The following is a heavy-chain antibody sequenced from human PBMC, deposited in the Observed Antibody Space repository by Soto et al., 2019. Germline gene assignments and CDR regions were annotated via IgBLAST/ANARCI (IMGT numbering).Heavy chain of an antibody. J-gene: IGHJ6*02. D-gene: IGHD2-21*01. CDR1: GYTFASYS. V-gene: IGHV1-46*01. CDR3: ARDGKGGDYGYYGMDV. Sequence: ASVKVSCKAPGYTFASYSISSMRQATGQGLEWMGIINPSGGSTSYAQKFQGRVTMTRDTSTSTVYMELSSLRSEDTAVYYCARDGKGGDYGYYGMDVWGQGTTVTVSS. CDR2: INPSGGST.